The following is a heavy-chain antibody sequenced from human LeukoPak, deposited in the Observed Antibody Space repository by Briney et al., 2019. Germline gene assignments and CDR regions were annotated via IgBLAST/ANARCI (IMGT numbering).Heavy chain of an antibody. J-gene: IGHJ4*02. CDR2: IWYDGSNK. V-gene: IGHV3-33*06. Sequence: GGSLRLSCAASGFTFSNYGMHWVRQVPGKGLEWVAVIWYDGSNKNYAESVKGRFTISRDNSKNTLFLQMNSLRAEDTAVYYCAKGDRWLQPDYWGQGTLVTVSS. CDR3: AKGDRWLQPDY. CDR1: GFTFSNYG. D-gene: IGHD5-12*01.